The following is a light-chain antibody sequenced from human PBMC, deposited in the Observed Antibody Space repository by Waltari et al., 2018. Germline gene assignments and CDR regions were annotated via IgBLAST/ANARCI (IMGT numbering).Light chain of an antibody. CDR3: CSKGGTTSRYV. V-gene: IGLV2-23*01. Sequence: QSGLTQPASVSGSPGKSGTIPCTGGRRDFVNYNLASWYQQHPGKAPTLLIYEGTTRPSGISTRVSASTSGNMASLTISVLQAEDEADYYCCSKGGTTSRYVFGSGTKVIVL. CDR1: RRDFVNYNL. CDR2: EGT. J-gene: IGLJ1*01.